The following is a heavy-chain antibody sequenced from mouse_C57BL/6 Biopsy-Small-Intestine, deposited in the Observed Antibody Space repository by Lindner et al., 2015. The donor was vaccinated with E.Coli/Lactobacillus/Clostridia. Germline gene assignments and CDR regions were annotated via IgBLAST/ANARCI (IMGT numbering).Heavy chain of an antibody. V-gene: IGHV1-81*01. CDR3: ARDDGTSSAFDV. CDR2: INPNSGDT. D-gene: IGHD2-3*01. J-gene: IGHJ1*01. CDR1: GYTFINYG. Sequence: SVKVSCKASGYTFINYGISWVRQAPGQGLEWMGWINPNSGDTNYAQKYLGRVTMTTDTSTTTAYMELRSLRSDDTAVYYCARDDGTSSAFDVWGQGTMVTVSS.